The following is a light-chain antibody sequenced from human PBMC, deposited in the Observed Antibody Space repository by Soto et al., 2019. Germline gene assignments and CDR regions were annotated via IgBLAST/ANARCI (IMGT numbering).Light chain of an antibody. J-gene: IGLJ1*01. CDR1: SSDVGGDNY. CDR2: DVS. CDR3: GSYAGSYAYV. V-gene: IGLV2-11*01. Sequence: QSALTQPRSVSGSPGQSVTISCTGTSSDVGGDNYVSWYQQHPGKAPKLMIYDVSKRPSGVPDRFSGSKSGNTASLTISGLQAEDEADYYCGSYAGSYAYVFGTGTKLTVL.